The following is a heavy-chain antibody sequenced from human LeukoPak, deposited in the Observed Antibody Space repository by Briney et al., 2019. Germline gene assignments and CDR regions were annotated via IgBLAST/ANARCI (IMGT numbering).Heavy chain of an antibody. CDR3: ARGVPGQLLYYYYYYMDV. Sequence: SDTLSLTCAVSGYSISSSNWWGWIRQPPGKGLEWIGYIYYSGSTYYNPSLKSRVTMSVDTSKNQFSLKLSSVTAADTAVYYCARGVPGQLLYYYYYYMDVWGKGTTVTVSS. CDR1: GYSISSSNW. V-gene: IGHV4-28*03. D-gene: IGHD2-2*01. CDR2: IYYSGST. J-gene: IGHJ6*03.